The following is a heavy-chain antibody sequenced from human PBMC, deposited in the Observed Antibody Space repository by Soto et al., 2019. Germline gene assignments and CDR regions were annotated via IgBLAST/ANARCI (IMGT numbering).Heavy chain of an antibody. J-gene: IGHJ3*02. CDR3: ARDHLDGFDI. CDR2: IKPDGSEK. CDR1: GFTFSRYW. V-gene: IGHV3-7*01. Sequence: PGGSLRLSCAASGFTFSRYWMSWVRQAPEKGLEWVASIKPDGSEKHYVDSVKGRFTISRDNAKTSLFLQMNSLRADDTTIYYCARDHLDGFDIWGQGTMVTVSS.